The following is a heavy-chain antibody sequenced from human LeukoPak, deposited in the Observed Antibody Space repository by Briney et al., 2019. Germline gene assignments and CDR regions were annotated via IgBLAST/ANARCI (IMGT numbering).Heavy chain of an antibody. CDR3: ARGIAAAGTGSYFDY. J-gene: IGHJ4*02. D-gene: IGHD6-13*01. CDR1: GYTFTSYD. Sequence: ASVKVSCKASGYTFTSYDINWVRQATGQGLEWMGWMNPNSVNTGYAQKFQGRVTMTRNTSISTAYMELSSLRSEDTAVYYCARGIAAAGTGSYFDYWGQGTLVTVSS. V-gene: IGHV1-8*01. CDR2: MNPNSVNT.